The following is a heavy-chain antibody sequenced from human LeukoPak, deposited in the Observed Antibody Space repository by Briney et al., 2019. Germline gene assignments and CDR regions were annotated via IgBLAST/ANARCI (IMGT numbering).Heavy chain of an antibody. J-gene: IGHJ5*02. V-gene: IGHV4-4*02. Sequence: SETLSLTCAVSGGSISSSNWWSWVRQPPGKGLEWIGEIYHSGSTNYNPSLKSRVTISVDKSKNQFSLKLSSVTAADTAVYYCARRYDILTGYFAGLRGFDPWGQGTLVTVSS. D-gene: IGHD3-9*01. CDR3: ARRYDILTGYFAGLRGFDP. CDR2: IYHSGST. CDR1: GGSISSSNW.